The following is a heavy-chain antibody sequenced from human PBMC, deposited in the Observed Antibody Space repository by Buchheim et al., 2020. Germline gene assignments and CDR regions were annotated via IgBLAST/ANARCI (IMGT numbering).Heavy chain of an antibody. CDR1: GFTFSDYY. Sequence: QVQLVESGGGLVKPGGSLRLSCAASGFTFSDYYMSWIRQAPGKGLEWVSYISSSGSTIYYADSVKGRFTIYRDNAKNYLYLQMNSLRAEDTAVYYCARTGRSSSWYLSANYYYYMDVWGKGTT. J-gene: IGHJ6*03. V-gene: IGHV3-11*01. CDR3: ARTGRSSSWYLSANYYYYMDV. D-gene: IGHD6-13*01. CDR2: ISSSGSTI.